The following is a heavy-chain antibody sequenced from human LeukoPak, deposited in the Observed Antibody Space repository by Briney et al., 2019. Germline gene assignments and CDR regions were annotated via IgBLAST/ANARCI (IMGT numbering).Heavy chain of an antibody. Sequence: QPGGSLRLSCAASGFTFSSYGMHWVRQAPGKGLEWVAVISYDGSNKYYADPVKGRFTISRDNSKNTLYLQMNSPRAEDTAVYYCARGKIVGATHFDYWGHGTLVTVSS. CDR2: ISYDGSNK. D-gene: IGHD1-26*01. CDR3: ARGKIVGATHFDY. V-gene: IGHV3-30*03. CDR1: GFTFSSYG. J-gene: IGHJ4*01.